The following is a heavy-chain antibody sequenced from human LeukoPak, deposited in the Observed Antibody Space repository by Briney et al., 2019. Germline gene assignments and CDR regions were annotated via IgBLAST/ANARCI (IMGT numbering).Heavy chain of an antibody. Sequence: ASVKVSCKGSGDTFTSDGISWVRQAPGQGVEWVGWSSGYNGHTDYPQQYQRRVTMTTDTSPSTAYVQLRSLTSDDTAVYYCARLAPHRVRSVNSNSSMGVWGKGTTVTVSS. J-gene: IGHJ6*03. V-gene: IGHV1-18*01. CDR2: SSGYNGHT. CDR1: GDTFTSDG. CDR3: ARLAPHRVRSVNSNSSMGV. D-gene: IGHD4-23*01.